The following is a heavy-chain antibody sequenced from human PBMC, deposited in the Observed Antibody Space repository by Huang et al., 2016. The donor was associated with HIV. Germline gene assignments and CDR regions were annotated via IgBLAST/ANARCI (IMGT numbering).Heavy chain of an antibody. CDR3: ASGEYGKNAYDI. V-gene: IGHV4-39*01. Sequence: QLHLQQSGPGLVRPSETLSLICTVSGGSITSSNHYWGWIRQTPGKGLEWIGNFYYRGDAYYTPSRKNRGSISIDTSKSQFSLRLSSVIATDTAVYYCASGEYGKNAYDIWGQGTVVTVSA. CDR1: GGSITSSNHY. J-gene: IGHJ3*02. D-gene: IGHD2-2*01. CDR2: FYYRGDA.